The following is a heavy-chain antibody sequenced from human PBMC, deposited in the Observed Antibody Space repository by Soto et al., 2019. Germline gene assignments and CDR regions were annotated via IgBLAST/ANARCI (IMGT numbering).Heavy chain of an antibody. J-gene: IGHJ3*02. CDR2: INPNSGGT. D-gene: IGHD1-26*01. CDR1: GYTFTGYY. CDR3: ARECGIDNSAFDI. Sequence: ASVKVSCKASGYTFTGYYMHWVRQAPGQGLEWMGWINPNSGGTNYAQKFQGWVTMTRDTSISTAYMELSSLRSEDTAVYYCARECGIDNSAFDIWGQGTMVTVSS. V-gene: IGHV1-2*04.